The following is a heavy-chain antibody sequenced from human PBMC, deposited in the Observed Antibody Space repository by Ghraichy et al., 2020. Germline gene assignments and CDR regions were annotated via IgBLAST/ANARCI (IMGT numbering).Heavy chain of an antibody. Sequence: SETLSLTCAVYGGSFSGYYWSWIRQPPGKGLEWIGEINHSGSTNYNPSLKSRVTISVDTSKNQFSLKLSSVNAADTAVYYCARGRGSGWDYYGMDVWGQGTTVTVSS. CDR1: GGSFSGYY. D-gene: IGHD6-19*01. V-gene: IGHV4-34*01. CDR2: INHSGST. J-gene: IGHJ6*02. CDR3: ARGRGSGWDYYGMDV.